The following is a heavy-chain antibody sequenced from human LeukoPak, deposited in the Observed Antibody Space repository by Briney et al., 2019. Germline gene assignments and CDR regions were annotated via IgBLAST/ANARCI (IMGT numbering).Heavy chain of an antibody. CDR2: IRSSSSYI. CDR3: ARDSYGDYFFDY. Sequence: GGSLRLSSAASGFTFSTYSMNWVRQAPGKGLEWVSSIRSSSSYIYYADSLKGRFTISRDNAKNSLYLQMNSLRAEDTAVYYCARDSYGDYFFDYWGQGTLVTVSS. D-gene: IGHD4-17*01. CDR1: GFTFSTYS. V-gene: IGHV3-21*01. J-gene: IGHJ4*02.